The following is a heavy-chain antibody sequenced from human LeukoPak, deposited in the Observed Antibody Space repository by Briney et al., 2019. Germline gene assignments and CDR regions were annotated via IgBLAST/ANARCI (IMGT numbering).Heavy chain of an antibody. CDR2: IRNKLNSYTT. D-gene: IGHD2-2*01. J-gene: IGHJ4*02. Sequence: GGSLRLSCAGSGFSFSDFYMGWVRQAPGKGLQWVGRIRNKLNSYTTKYAASVEGRFTISRDDLKNSLYLQMNSLRAEDTAVYYCAKGNSVTVVPAARRFDYWGQGTLVTVPS. CDR3: AKGNSVTVVPAARRFDY. CDR1: GFSFSDFY. V-gene: IGHV3-72*01.